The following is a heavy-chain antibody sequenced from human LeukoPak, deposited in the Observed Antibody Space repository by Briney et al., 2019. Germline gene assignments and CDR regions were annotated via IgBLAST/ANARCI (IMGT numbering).Heavy chain of an antibody. CDR2: INHSGST. D-gene: IGHD6-19*01. Sequence: SETLSLTCTVSGYSISSGYYWSWIRQPPGKGLQWIGEINHSGSTNYNPSLKSRVTISVDTSKNQFSLKLTSVTAADTAVYYCARGGGGWYSDYWVQGTLVTVSS. J-gene: IGHJ4*02. V-gene: IGHV4-38-2*02. CDR3: ARGGGGWYSDY. CDR1: GYSISSGYY.